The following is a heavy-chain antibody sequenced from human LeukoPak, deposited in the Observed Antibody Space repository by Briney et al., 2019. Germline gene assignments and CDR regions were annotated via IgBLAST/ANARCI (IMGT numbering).Heavy chain of an antibody. CDR1: GGSISSSSYY. J-gene: IGHJ4*02. V-gene: IGHV4-39*01. CDR3: ARPQPYSTAAAPFDY. D-gene: IGHD6-13*01. CDR2: IYYSGST. Sequence: SETLSLTCTVSGGSISSSSYYWGWIRQPPGKGLEWIGSIYYSGSTYYNPSLKSRVTISVDTSKNQFSLKLSSVTAADTAVYYCARPQPYSTAAAPFDYWGQGTLVTVSS.